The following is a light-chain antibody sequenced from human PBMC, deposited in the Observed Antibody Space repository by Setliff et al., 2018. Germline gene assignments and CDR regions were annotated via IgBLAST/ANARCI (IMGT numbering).Light chain of an antibody. V-gene: IGLV2-14*03. CDR1: SSDIGDSYNY. CDR3: GSYTNTFGYV. CDR2: DVN. Sequence: QSVLAQPASVSGSPGQSITISCIRTSSDIGDSYNYVSWFQQHPGKVPKLIIFDVNNRPSGISDRFSGSKSGTTASLTISGLQSADEADYFCGSYTNTFGYVFGSGTKVTVL. J-gene: IGLJ1*01.